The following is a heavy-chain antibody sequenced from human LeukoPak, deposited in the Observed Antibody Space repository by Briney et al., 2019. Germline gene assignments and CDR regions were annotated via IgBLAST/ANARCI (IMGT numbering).Heavy chain of an antibody. D-gene: IGHD3-16*01. J-gene: IGHJ5*02. CDR1: GDSVSSNSAA. Sequence: SQTLSLTCAISGDSVSSNSAAWNWIRQSPSRGLEWLGRTYYRSKWYNDYAVSVKSRITINPDTSKNQFSLQPNSVTPEDTAVYYCAREGLITSVSLNWFDPWGQGTLVTVSS. CDR2: TYYRSKWYN. CDR3: AREGLITSVSLNWFDP. V-gene: IGHV6-1*01.